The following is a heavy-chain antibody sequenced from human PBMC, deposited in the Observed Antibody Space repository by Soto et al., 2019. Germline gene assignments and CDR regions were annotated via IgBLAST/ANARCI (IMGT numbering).Heavy chain of an antibody. J-gene: IGHJ4*02. Sequence: PSETLSLTCTVSGGSVSSASHYWSWIRLPPGKGLEWIGYIYYSGMTTYNPSLKSRVIISVDTSKNQFSLKLSSVTAADTAVYYCARTDRYQLSSLSDYCGQRTLVTVSS. D-gene: IGHD2-2*01. V-gene: IGHV4-61*01. CDR1: GGSVSSASHY. CDR2: IYYSGMT. CDR3: ARTDRYQLSSLSDY.